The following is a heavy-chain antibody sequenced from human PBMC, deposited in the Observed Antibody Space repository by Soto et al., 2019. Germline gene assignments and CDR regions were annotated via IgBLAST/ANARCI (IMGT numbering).Heavy chain of an antibody. V-gene: IGHV4-59*01. J-gene: IGHJ4*02. Sequence: SETLSLTCNVSGDSINGYYWSWIRQPPGKGLEWIGCIYSSGSTKYSPSLRSRVSMSIDTPKSQFSLKLRSVTAADTAIYYCARARYYGAKNDFWGQGTLVTVSS. CDR3: ARARYYGAKNDF. D-gene: IGHD3-16*01. CDR2: IYSSGST. CDR1: GDSINGYY.